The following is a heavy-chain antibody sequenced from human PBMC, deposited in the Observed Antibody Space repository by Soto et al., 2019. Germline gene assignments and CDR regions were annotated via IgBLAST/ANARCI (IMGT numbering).Heavy chain of an antibody. J-gene: IGHJ5*02. CDR1: GGSISSGGYY. Sequence: QVQLQESGPGLVKPSQTLSLTCTVSGGSISSGGYYWSWIRRHPGKGLEWIGYIYYSGSTYYNPSLKSRVTISVDTSKNQFSLKLSSVTAADTAVYYCAREGGGYCISTSCYGWFDPWGQGTLVTVSS. CDR2: IYYSGST. V-gene: IGHV4-31*03. CDR3: AREGGGYCISTSCYGWFDP. D-gene: IGHD2-2*01.